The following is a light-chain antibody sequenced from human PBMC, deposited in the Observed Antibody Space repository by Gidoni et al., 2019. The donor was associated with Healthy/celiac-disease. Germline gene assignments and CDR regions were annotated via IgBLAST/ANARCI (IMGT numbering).Light chain of an antibody. V-gene: IGKV3-15*01. Sequence: DIVMTHSPATLSVSPGERATLSCRASQSVSSNLAWYQQKPGQAPRLLIYGASTRATGIPARFSGSGSGTEFTLTISSLQSEDFAVYYCQQYNNWPPDTFGQGTKLEIK. CDR3: QQYNNWPPDT. CDR1: QSVSSN. J-gene: IGKJ2*01. CDR2: GAS.